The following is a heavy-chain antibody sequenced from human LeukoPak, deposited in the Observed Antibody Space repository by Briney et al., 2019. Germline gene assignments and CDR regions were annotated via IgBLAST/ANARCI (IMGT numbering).Heavy chain of an antibody. CDR3: AKEGDGYNLGY. D-gene: IGHD5-24*01. V-gene: IGHV3-7*01. Sequence: GGSLRLSCAASGFTFSSYWMSWVRQAPGKGLEWVANIKQDGSEKYYADSVKGRFTISRDNSKNTLYLQMNSLRAEDTAVYYCAKEGDGYNLGYWGQGTLVTVSS. CDR2: IKQDGSEK. CDR1: GFTFSSYW. J-gene: IGHJ4*02.